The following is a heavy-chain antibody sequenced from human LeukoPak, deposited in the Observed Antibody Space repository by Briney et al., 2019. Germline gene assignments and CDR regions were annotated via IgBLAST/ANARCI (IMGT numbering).Heavy chain of an antibody. J-gene: IGHJ6*03. CDR2: IYYSGST. V-gene: IGHV4-59*01. Sequence: SESLSLTCAVSGGSISSYYWSWIPEPPGKGLEWIGDIYYSGSTNYNPSRNSRVTISVDTSKNQFSLKLSSVTAADTAVYYCARQYYDSSGYYYNKNYYYMDVWGKGTTVTVSS. D-gene: IGHD3-22*01. CDR3: ARQYYDSSGYYYNKNYYYMDV. CDR1: GGSISSYY.